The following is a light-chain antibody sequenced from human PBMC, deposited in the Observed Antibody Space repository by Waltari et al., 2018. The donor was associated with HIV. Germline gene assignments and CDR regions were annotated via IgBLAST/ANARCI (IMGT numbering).Light chain of an antibody. CDR2: EVT. V-gene: IGLV2-8*01. Sequence: QSALTQPPSASGSPGQFVTLSCTGSNSDIGRYDYVSWYQLHPGKAPKLVISEVTKRPSGVSDRFSGSKSANTAFLTVSGLQAEDEADYYCSSFADRDGFYVLFGGGTRLTVL. CDR3: SSFADRDGFYVL. J-gene: IGLJ2*01. CDR1: NSDIGRYDY.